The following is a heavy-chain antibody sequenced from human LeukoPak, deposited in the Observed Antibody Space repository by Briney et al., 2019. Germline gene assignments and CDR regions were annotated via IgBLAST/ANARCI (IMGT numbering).Heavy chain of an antibody. CDR1: GYTFTNYG. CDR3: TRAGIPGYCSAATCSNWFDP. J-gene: IGHJ5*02. Sequence: ASVKVSCKASGYTFTNYGINWVRQAPGQGLEWMGGIIPLFNTPNYAQKFQGRVSITADKSTNTTYMELSSLTSEDTAVYYCTRAGIPGYCSAATCSNWFDPWGQGTLVTVSS. V-gene: IGHV1-69*06. CDR2: IIPLFNTP. D-gene: IGHD2-15*01.